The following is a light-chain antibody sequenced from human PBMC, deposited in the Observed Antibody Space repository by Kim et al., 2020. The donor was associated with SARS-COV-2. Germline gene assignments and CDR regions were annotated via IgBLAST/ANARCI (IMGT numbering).Light chain of an antibody. J-gene: IGKJ1*01. Sequence: DIQMTQSPSTLSASIGDRVTITCRASQSISPWLAWHQQKPGKAPKLLIYKASSLESGVPSRFSGSGSGTEFTLTISSLQPDEFATYYCQQENTWWTCGQGTEGEIK. CDR3: QQENTWWT. CDR2: KAS. CDR1: QSISPW. V-gene: IGKV1-5*03.